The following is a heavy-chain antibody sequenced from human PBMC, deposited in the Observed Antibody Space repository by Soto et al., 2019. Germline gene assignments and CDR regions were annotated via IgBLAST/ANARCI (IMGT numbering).Heavy chain of an antibody. CDR1: GFIISDYA. CDR2: MSKNGQKT. CDR3: AKDPSTGSADY. V-gene: IGHV3-23*01. J-gene: IGHJ4*02. D-gene: IGHD3-9*01. Sequence: EVQLLESGGDLVQPGGSLRLSCVVSGFIISDYAMNWVRQAPGKGLEWVSTMSKNGQKTHYVDSVRGRFTISRDVSKNTLYLQMNGLSPEDAAVYYCAKDPSTGSADYWGQGTLVTVSS.